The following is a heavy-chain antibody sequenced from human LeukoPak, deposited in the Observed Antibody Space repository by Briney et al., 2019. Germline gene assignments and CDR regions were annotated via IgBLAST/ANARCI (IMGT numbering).Heavy chain of an antibody. CDR2: IKQDGSEK. Sequence: GGSLRLSCAASGFTFSSYGMSWVRQAPGKGLEWVANIKQDGSEKYYVDSVKGRFTISRDNAKNSLYLQMNSLRAEDTAVYYCARDLEGATSFDYWGQGTLVTVSS. D-gene: IGHD1-26*01. J-gene: IGHJ4*02. V-gene: IGHV3-7*01. CDR3: ARDLEGATSFDY. CDR1: GFTFSSYG.